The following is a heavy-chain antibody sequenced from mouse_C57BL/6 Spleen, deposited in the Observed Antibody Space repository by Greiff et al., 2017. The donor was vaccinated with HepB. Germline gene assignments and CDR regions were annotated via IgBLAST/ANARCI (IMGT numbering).Heavy chain of an antibody. Sequence: VQLQQSGAELVRPGASVKLSCKASGYTFTDYYINWVKQRPGQGLEWIARIYPGSGNTYYNEKFKGKATLTAEKSSSTAYMQLSSLTSEDSAVYFCARLYYGSSYGGWYFDVWGTGTTVTVSS. V-gene: IGHV1-76*01. D-gene: IGHD1-1*01. CDR1: GYTFTDYY. CDR2: IYPGSGNT. CDR3: ARLYYGSSYGGWYFDV. J-gene: IGHJ1*03.